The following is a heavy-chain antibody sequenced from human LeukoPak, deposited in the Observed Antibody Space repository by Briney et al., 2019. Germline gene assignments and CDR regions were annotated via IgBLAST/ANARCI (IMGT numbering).Heavy chain of an antibody. D-gene: IGHD3-3*01. Sequence: PSETLSLTCAVYGGSFSGYYWSWIRQPPGKGLEWIGEINHSGSTNYNPSLKSRVTISVDTSKNQFSLKLSSVTAADTAVYYCAREWPSITIFGVDKGNWFDPWGQGTLVTVSS. CDR1: GGSFSGYY. CDR3: AREWPSITIFGVDKGNWFDP. V-gene: IGHV4-34*01. CDR2: INHSGST. J-gene: IGHJ5*02.